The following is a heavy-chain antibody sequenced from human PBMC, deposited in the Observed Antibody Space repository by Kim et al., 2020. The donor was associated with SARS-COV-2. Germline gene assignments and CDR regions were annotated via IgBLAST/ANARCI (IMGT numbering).Heavy chain of an antibody. CDR3: ARTICSGGTCYKGWFDP. D-gene: IGHD2-15*01. V-gene: IGHV3-30*07. Sequence: VKGRFTISRDTAKTTLYLQLNSLRAEDTAVYYCARTICSGGTCYKGWFDPWGQGTLVTVSS. J-gene: IGHJ5*02.